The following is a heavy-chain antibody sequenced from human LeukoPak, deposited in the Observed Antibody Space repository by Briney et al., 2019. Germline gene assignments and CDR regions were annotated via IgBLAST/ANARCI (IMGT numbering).Heavy chain of an antibody. CDR1: GFTFSSYS. J-gene: IGHJ4*02. D-gene: IGHD1-7*01. V-gene: IGHV3-21*01. Sequence: PGGSLRLSCAASGFTFSSYSMNWVRQAPGKGLEWVSSISSSGSYIYYADSMKGRFTISRDNAKNSLYLQMNSLRAEDTAVYYCARAKGACWNYGCLLGYWGQGTLVTVSS. CDR3: ARAKGACWNYGCLLGY. CDR2: ISSSGSYI.